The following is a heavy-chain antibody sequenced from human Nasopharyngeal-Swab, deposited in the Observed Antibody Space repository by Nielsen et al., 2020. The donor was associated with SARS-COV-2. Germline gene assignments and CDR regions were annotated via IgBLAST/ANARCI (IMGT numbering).Heavy chain of an antibody. CDR1: GGTFSSYA. CDR2: IIPIFGTA. D-gene: IGHD3-22*01. Sequence: SVKVSCKASGGTFSSYAISWVRQAPGQGLEWMGGIIPIFGTANYAQKFQGRVTITADESTGTAYMELSSLRSEDTAVYYCARGPTVVSYYDDYWGQGTLVTVSS. V-gene: IGHV1-69*13. J-gene: IGHJ4*02. CDR3: ARGPTVVSYYDDY.